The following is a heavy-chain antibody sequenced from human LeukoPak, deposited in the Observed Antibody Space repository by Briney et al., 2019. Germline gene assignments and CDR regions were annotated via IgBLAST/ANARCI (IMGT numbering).Heavy chain of an antibody. D-gene: IGHD2-2*03. V-gene: IGHV1-2*02. CDR1: GYTFIDFY. CDR2: ISPNTGGT. J-gene: IGHJ6*03. CDR3: ARHGYCGNPRCYPDYYYIDV. Sequence: ASVKVSCKASGYTFIDFYIHWVRQAPGHGLEWMGWISPNTGGTNYAQRFQGRVTMTRDTSITTTYLELRGLTSDDTAVYYCARHGYCGNPRCYPDYYYIDVWGKGTKVTVPS.